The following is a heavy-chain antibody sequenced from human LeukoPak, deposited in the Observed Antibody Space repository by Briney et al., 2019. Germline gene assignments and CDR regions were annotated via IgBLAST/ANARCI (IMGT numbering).Heavy chain of an antibody. CDR2: IYTSGST. J-gene: IGHJ5*02. CDR3: ASTIAAAGTDWFDP. Sequence: SQTLSLTCTVSGGSISSGSYYWSWVRQPAGKGLEWIGRIYTSGSTNYNPSLKSRVTISVDTSKNQFSLKLSSVTAADTAVYYCASTIAAAGTDWFDPWGQGTLVTVSS. D-gene: IGHD6-13*01. V-gene: IGHV4-61*02. CDR1: GGSISSGSYY.